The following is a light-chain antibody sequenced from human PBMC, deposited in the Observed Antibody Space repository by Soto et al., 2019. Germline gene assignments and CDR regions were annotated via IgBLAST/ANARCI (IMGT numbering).Light chain of an antibody. Sequence: QSALTQPASVSGSPGQSITISCSGTTSDVGGYNLVSWYQQHTAKAPKLLIYEGTQRPSGVSSRFSGSKSGNTASLTISGLQAEDEADYYCCSYASSSSYGFGTGPKVTVL. V-gene: IGLV2-23*01. CDR1: TSDVGGYNL. J-gene: IGLJ1*01. CDR3: CSYASSSSYG. CDR2: EGT.